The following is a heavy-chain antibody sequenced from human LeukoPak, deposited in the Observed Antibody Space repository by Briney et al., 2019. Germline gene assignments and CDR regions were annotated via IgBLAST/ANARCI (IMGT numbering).Heavy chain of an antibody. Sequence: SETLSLTCTVSGGSISSGSYYWSWIRQPAGKGLEWIGRIYTSGSTNYNPSLKSRVTISVDTSKNQFSLKLSSVTAADTAVYYCARVQVADIDYWGQGTLVTVSS. CDR3: ARVQVADIDY. D-gene: IGHD6-19*01. V-gene: IGHV4-61*02. CDR2: IYTSGST. J-gene: IGHJ4*02. CDR1: GGSISSGSYY.